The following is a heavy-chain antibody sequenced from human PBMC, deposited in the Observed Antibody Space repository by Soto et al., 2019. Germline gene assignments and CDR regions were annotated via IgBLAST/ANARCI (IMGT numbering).Heavy chain of an antibody. CDR1: GFTFSSYT. Sequence: GGSLRLSCAASGFTFSSYTMHWVRQAPGKGLEWVAVISFDGSNKYYADSVKGRFTISRDNSKNTLYLQMNSLRADDTAVYYCARYPESYYYYAMGVWGQGTTVTVSS. CDR3: ARYPESYYYYAMGV. D-gene: IGHD2-2*01. CDR2: ISFDGSNK. V-gene: IGHV3-30-3*01. J-gene: IGHJ6*02.